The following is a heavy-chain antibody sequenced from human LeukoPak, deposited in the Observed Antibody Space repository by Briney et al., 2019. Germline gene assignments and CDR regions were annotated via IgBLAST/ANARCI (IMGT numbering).Heavy chain of an antibody. CDR1: GGTFSSYA. V-gene: IGHV1-69*05. J-gene: IGHJ4*02. CDR2: IIPIFGTA. Sequence: ASVKVSCKASGGTFSSYAISWVRQAPGQGLEWMGGIIPIFGTANYAQKFQGRVTMTTDTSTSTAYMELRSLRSDDTAVYYCARDNYGDYVPSDYWGQGTLVTVSS. D-gene: IGHD4-17*01. CDR3: ARDNYGDYVPSDY.